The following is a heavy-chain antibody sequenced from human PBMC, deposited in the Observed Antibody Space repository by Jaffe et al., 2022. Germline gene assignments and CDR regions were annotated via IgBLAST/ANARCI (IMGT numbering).Heavy chain of an antibody. D-gene: IGHD4-17*01. Sequence: QVQLVESGGGVVRPGGSLTLSCAASGFTFTTYAMHWVRQAPGKGLEWVSSIRFDGTNKYYVDSVKGRFNISRDNTKHTLYLQMNRLTSEDTAVYFCSQAEAYGDFGGPHHWGQGTLVTVSS. CDR3: SQAEAYGDFGGPHH. CDR2: IRFDGTNK. V-gene: IGHV3-30*02. J-gene: IGHJ1*01. CDR1: GFTFTTYA.